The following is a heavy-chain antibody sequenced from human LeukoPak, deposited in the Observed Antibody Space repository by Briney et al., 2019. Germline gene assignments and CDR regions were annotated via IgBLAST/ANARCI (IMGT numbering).Heavy chain of an antibody. Sequence: GASVKVSCKASGYTFTSYYMHWVRQAPGQGLEWMGIINPSGGSRSYAQKFQGRVTMTRDTSTSTVYMELSSLRSEDTAVYYCARDGWCSSTSCDINYYYGMDVWGQGTTVTVSS. V-gene: IGHV1-46*01. CDR2: INPSGGSR. CDR3: ARDGWCSSTSCDINYYYGMDV. J-gene: IGHJ6*02. D-gene: IGHD2-2*02. CDR1: GYTFTSYY.